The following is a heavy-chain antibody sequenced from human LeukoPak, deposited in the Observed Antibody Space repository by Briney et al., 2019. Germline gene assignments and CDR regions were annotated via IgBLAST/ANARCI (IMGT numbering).Heavy chain of an antibody. D-gene: IGHD3-16*02. Sequence: ASVTVSCKASGYTFTSYDINWVRQATGQGLEWMGWMNPSSGNTGYAQKFQGRVTMTRNTSISTAYMELSSLRSEDTAVYYCALVGVWGSYRYGDPWGQGTLVTVSS. CDR3: ALVGVWGSYRYGDP. CDR1: GYTFTSYD. CDR2: MNPSSGNT. J-gene: IGHJ5*02. V-gene: IGHV1-8*01.